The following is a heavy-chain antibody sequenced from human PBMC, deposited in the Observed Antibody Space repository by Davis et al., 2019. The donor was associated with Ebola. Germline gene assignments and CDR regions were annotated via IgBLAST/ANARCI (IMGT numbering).Heavy chain of an antibody. J-gene: IGHJ4*02. CDR1: GGSISSGGYY. CDR2: ISYSGST. CDR3: ARGRRYSYGPPRY. V-gene: IGHV4-31*03. D-gene: IGHD5-18*01. Sequence: LRLSCTVSGGSISSGGYYWSWIRQHPGKGLEWIGYISYSGSTYYNPSLKSRVTISVDTSKNQFSLKLSSVTAADPAVYYCARGRRYSYGPPRYWGQGTLVTVSS.